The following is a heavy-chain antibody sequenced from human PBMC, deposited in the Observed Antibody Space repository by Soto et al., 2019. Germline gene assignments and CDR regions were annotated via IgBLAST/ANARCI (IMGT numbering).Heavy chain of an antibody. CDR1: GYSFTSYW. CDR2: IDPSDSYT. J-gene: IGHJ6*02. V-gene: IGHV5-10-1*03. D-gene: IGHD4-4*01. CDR3: ARRRGNSQPDCYGMDV. Sequence: EVQLVQSGAEVKKPGESLRSSCKGCGYSFTSYWISWVRQMPGKGLEWMGRIDPSDSYTNYSPSFQGHVTISADKSISPAYLQWSSLKASDTAMYYCARRRGNSQPDCYGMDVWGQGTTVTVSS.